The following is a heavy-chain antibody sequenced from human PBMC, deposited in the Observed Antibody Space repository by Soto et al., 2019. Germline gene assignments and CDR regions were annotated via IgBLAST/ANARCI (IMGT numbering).Heavy chain of an antibody. J-gene: IGHJ5*02. Sequence: ASVKVSCKASGYMFTGYYMHWVRQAPGQGLEWTGWINPNTGDTNYALKFQGWVTMTRDTSISTAYMELTRLKSDDTALYYCARGGYSYGRNWFDPWGQGTLVTVSS. D-gene: IGHD5-18*01. CDR1: GYMFTGYY. CDR2: INPNTGDT. CDR3: ARGGYSYGRNWFDP. V-gene: IGHV1-2*04.